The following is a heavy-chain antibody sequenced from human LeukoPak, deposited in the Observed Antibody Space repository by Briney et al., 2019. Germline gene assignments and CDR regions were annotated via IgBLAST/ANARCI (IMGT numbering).Heavy chain of an antibody. CDR2: ISSSGSTI. CDR1: GFTFSSYE. V-gene: IGHV3-48*03. Sequence: GGSLRLSCAASGFTFSSYEMNWVRQAPGKGLEWVSYISSSGSTIYYADSVKGRFTISRDNAENSLYLQMNSLRAEDTAVYYCAKDRCSNGIGCYYYYMDVWGKGTTVTISS. CDR3: AKDRCSNGIGCYYYYMDV. D-gene: IGHD2-8*01. J-gene: IGHJ6*03.